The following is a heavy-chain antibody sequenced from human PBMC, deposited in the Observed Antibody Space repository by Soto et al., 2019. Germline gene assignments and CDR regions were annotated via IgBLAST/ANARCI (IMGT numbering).Heavy chain of an antibody. J-gene: IGHJ6*02. D-gene: IGHD3-22*01. V-gene: IGHV1-69*12. CDR2: IIPIFGTA. CDR1: GGTFSSYA. CDR3: AGIVQPRYYYGMDV. Sequence: QVQLVQSGAEVKKPGSSVKVSCKASGGTFSSYAISWVRQAPGQGLEWMGGIIPIFGTANYAQEFQGRVSITGDEDTCAAYVELSSLRSEDTAVYYCAGIVQPRYYYGMDVWGHGTTVTVSS.